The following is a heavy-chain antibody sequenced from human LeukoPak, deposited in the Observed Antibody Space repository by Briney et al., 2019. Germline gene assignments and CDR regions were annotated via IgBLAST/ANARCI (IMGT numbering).Heavy chain of an antibody. D-gene: IGHD3-22*01. CDR3: ARAGYYYDSSGYYYYWYFDL. Sequence: SVKVSCKASGGTFSSYAISWVRQAPGQGLEWMGGIIPIFGTATYAQKFQGRVTITTDESTSTAYMELSSLRSEDTAVYYCARAGYYYDSSGYYYYWYFDLWGRGTLVTVSS. J-gene: IGHJ2*01. V-gene: IGHV1-69*05. CDR1: GGTFSSYA. CDR2: IIPIFGTA.